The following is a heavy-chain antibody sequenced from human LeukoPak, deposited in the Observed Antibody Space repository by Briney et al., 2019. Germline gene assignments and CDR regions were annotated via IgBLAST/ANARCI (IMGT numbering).Heavy chain of an antibody. D-gene: IGHD2-21*02. CDR2: ISSNGGST. J-gene: IGHJ4*02. V-gene: IGHV3-64D*06. CDR1: GFIFSSYA. CDR3: VKDLAFCGGDCYWSSDYFDY. Sequence: GGSLRLSCSASGFIFSSYAMHWVRQAAGKGLEYVSAISSNGGSTYYADSVKGRFTISRDNSKNTLYLQMSSLRAEDTAVYFCVKDLAFCGGDCYWSSDYFDYWGQGTLVTVSS.